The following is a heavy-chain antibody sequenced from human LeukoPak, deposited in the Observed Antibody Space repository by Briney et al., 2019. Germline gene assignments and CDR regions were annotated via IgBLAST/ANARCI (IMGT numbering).Heavy chain of an antibody. CDR3: ARVPQGSSWPYYFDY. J-gene: IGHJ4*02. V-gene: IGHV1-69*04. CDR2: IVPILGTA. D-gene: IGHD6-13*01. CDR1: GGTFITYA. Sequence: ASVTVSYTASGGTFITYAISWVGQAPGRGREGVGRIVPILGTANYAQNFQGRVTITADRSTTTAYMELSSLRSEDTAVYYCARVPQGSSWPYYFDYWGQGTLVTVSS.